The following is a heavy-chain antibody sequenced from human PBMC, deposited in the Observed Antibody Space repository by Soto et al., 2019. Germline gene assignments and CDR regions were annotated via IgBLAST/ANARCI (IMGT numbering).Heavy chain of an antibody. CDR3: ASKAPIIRLLGTSMDV. CDR1: GGSISSGGYY. J-gene: IGHJ6*02. V-gene: IGHV4-31*03. D-gene: IGHD3-3*01. Sequence: QVQLQESGPGLVKPSQTLSLTCTVSGGSISSGGYYWSWIRQHPGKGLEWIGYIYYSGSTYYNPSLKSRVTRSVDTSKNQFSLKLSSVTAADTAVYYCASKAPIIRLLGTSMDVWGQGTTVTVSS. CDR2: IYYSGST.